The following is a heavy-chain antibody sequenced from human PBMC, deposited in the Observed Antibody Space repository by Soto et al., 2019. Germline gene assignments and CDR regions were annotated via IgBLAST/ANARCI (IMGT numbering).Heavy chain of an antibody. CDR3: TRDDVDCSGGGCYGVPMDF. Sequence: EVQLVESGGGLVQPGGSLRLSCAASGFTVSSKYMSWVRQAPGKGLEWVSLIQSGGYTYYEDSVKGRFTISRDSSENTLVLQMNSMRVEDTAMYYCTRDDVDCSGGGCYGVPMDFLGKGTTGTVSA. V-gene: IGHV3-66*01. CDR2: IQSGGYT. CDR1: GFTVSSKY. J-gene: IGHJ6*04. D-gene: IGHD2-15*01.